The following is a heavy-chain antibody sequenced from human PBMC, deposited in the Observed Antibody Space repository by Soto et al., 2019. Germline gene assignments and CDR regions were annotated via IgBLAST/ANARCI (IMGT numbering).Heavy chain of an antibody. V-gene: IGHV1-69*12. Sequence: QVQLVQSGAEVKKPGSSVKVSCKASVGSFSREAINWVRQAPGQGPEWMGGILPIFGTADYAQKFQGRVTIAADVSTTTAYMELSSLRSEDTAVYYCARGHEVGGNSDAFDVWGQGTMVTVSS. CDR3: ARGHEVGGNSDAFDV. CDR2: ILPIFGTA. J-gene: IGHJ3*01. D-gene: IGHD2-15*01. CDR1: VGSFSREA.